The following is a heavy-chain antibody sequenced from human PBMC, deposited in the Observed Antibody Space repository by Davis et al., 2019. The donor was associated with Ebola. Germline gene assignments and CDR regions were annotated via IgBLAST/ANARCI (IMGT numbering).Heavy chain of an antibody. V-gene: IGHV3-30*18. J-gene: IGHJ6*03. CDR2: ISYDGSNK. CDR1: GFTFSSYG. Sequence: GESLKISCAASGFTFSSYGMHWVRQAPGKGLEWVAVISYDGSNKYYADSVKGRFTISRDNSKNTLYLQMNSLRAEDTAVYYCAKEEPGYCSSTSCSMLWYYYYYMDVWGKGTTVTVSS. D-gene: IGHD2-2*01. CDR3: AKEEPGYCSSTSCSMLWYYYYYMDV.